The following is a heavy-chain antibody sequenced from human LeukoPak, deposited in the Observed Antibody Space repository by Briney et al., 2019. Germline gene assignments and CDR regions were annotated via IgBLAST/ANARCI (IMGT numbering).Heavy chain of an antibody. CDR1: GGSISSYY. V-gene: IGHV4-59*01. CDR3: ARKYGSGSYHGFHP. Sequence: PSETLSLTCTVSGGSISSYYWSWIRQPPGKGLEWIGYIYYSGSTNYNPSLNSRVTISVDTSKNQITLKLSSVTAADTAVYYCARKYGSGSYHGFHPWGQGTLVIVSS. D-gene: IGHD3-10*01. J-gene: IGHJ5*02. CDR2: IYYSGST.